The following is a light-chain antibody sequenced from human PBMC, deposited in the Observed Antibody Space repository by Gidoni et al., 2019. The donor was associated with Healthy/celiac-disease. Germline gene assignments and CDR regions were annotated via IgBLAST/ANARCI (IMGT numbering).Light chain of an antibody. Sequence: IVLTQSPATLSLSPGERATLSCRASQSVSSYLAWYQQKPGQAPRLLIYDASNRAPGIPARFSGSGSGTDFTLPISSLEPEDFAVYYCQQRSNWPPYTFGQGTKLEIK. J-gene: IGKJ2*01. V-gene: IGKV3-11*01. CDR3: QQRSNWPPYT. CDR1: QSVSSY. CDR2: DAS.